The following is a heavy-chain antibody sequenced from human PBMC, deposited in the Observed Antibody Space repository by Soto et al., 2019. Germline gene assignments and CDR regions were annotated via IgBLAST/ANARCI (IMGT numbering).Heavy chain of an antibody. CDR2: ISGGGGDT. CDR3: AKSLFGGPDI. D-gene: IGHD2-15*01. CDR1: RFTFSTYA. Sequence: GGSLRLSCAASRFTFSTYAMSWVRQAPGKGLEWVSGISGGGGDTSYADSVRGRFTCSRDNSKNTLYLQMNSLRAEDTALYYCAKSLFGGPDIWGQGTMVTVSS. J-gene: IGHJ3*02. V-gene: IGHV3-23*01.